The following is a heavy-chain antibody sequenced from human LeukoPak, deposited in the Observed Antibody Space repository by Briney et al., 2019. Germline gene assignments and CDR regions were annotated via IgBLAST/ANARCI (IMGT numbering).Heavy chain of an antibody. CDR2: INHSGST. V-gene: IGHV4-34*01. D-gene: IGHD3-22*01. CDR3: ASRWDSSGYYGLDY. J-gene: IGHJ4*02. Sequence: SETLSLTCAVYGGSFSGYYWSWIRQPPGKGLEWIGEINHSGSTNYNPSLKSRVTIPVDTSKNQFSLKLSSVTAADTAVYYCASRWDSSGYYGLDYWGQGTLVTVSS. CDR1: GGSFSGYY.